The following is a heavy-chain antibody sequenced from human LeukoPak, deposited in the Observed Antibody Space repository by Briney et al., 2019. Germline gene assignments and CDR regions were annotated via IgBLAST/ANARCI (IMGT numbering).Heavy chain of an antibody. CDR2: INPNSGGT. Sequence: GASVTVSCKASGYTFTGYYLNWVRQAPGQGLEWMGRINPNSGGTNSGQKFQGRVTMTRDTSISTAYLELSSLTFDDTAVYYCARVDATSLAVHYWGQGTLVTVSS. CDR3: ARVDATSLAVHY. D-gene: IGHD5-24*01. V-gene: IGHV1-2*02. CDR1: GYTFTGYY. J-gene: IGHJ4*02.